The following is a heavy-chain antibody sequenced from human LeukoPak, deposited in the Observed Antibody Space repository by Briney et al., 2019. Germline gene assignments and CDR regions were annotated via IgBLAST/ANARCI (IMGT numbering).Heavy chain of an antibody. CDR1: GFTFSSYA. J-gene: IGHJ6*03. D-gene: IGHD5-18*01. Sequence: PGGSLRLSCAASGFTFSSYAMTWVRQAPGKGLEWVSTISNSGGSTYHADSVKGRFTISRDNSKNTLYLQMNSLRVEDTAIYYCARGEYSYGPLDYYYYMDVWGKGTTVTVSS. CDR2: ISNSGGST. V-gene: IGHV3-23*01. CDR3: ARGEYSYGPLDYYYYMDV.